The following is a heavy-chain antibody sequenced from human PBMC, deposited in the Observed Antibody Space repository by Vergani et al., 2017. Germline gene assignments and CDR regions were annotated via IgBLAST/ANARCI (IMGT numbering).Heavy chain of an antibody. CDR1: GFTFSSYS. J-gene: IGHJ6*02. Sequence: EVQLVESGGGLVKPGGSLRLSCAASGFTFSSYSMNWVRQAPGKGLEWVSSISSSSSYIYYADSVKGRFTISRDNAKNSLYLQMNSLRAEDTAVYYCWSEGIVVVVAATPIGCMDVWGQGTTVTVSS. CDR3: WSEGIVVVVAATPIGCMDV. CDR2: ISSSSSYI. V-gene: IGHV3-21*01. D-gene: IGHD2-15*01.